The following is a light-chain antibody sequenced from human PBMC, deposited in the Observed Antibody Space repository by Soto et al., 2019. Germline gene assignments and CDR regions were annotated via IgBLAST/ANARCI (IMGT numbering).Light chain of an antibody. V-gene: IGLV1-44*01. J-gene: IGLJ2*01. Sequence: QSALTQPPSASGTPGQRVTISCSGSNIGNKDVNWYQQLPGTAPNLLIYITNQRPSGVPDRFSGSKSGTSASLAISGLQSEDEADYYCATWDASLNGLVFGGGTKLTVL. CDR2: ITN. CDR3: ATWDASLNGLV. CDR1: SNIGNKD.